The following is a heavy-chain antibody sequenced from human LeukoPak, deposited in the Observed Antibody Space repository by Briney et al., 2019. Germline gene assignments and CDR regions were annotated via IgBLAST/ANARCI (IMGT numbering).Heavy chain of an antibody. CDR2: IIPIFGTA. CDR1: GGTFSSYA. J-gene: IGHJ4*02. Sequence: SVKVSCKASGGTFSSYAISWVRQAPGQGLEWMGGIIPIFGTANYAQKFQGRVTITADESTSKAYMELSSLRSEDTAVYYCAGGITFGGVIATYTDYWGQGTLVTVSS. CDR3: AGGITFGGVIATYTDY. V-gene: IGHV1-69*13. D-gene: IGHD3-16*02.